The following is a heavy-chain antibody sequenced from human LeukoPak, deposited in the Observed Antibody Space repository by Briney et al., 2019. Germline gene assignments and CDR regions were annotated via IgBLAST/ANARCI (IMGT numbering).Heavy chain of an antibody. Sequence: GRSLRLSCAASGFTFSIYAIHWVRQAPGKGLEYVSAISNNGGSKYYADSVKGRFTISRDNSKNTLYLQMSSLRAEDTAVYYCVKGGYSSSWSLFDYWGQGTLVTVSS. V-gene: IGHV3-64D*06. CDR3: VKGGYSSSWSLFDY. D-gene: IGHD6-13*01. CDR2: ISNNGGSK. J-gene: IGHJ4*02. CDR1: GFTFSIYA.